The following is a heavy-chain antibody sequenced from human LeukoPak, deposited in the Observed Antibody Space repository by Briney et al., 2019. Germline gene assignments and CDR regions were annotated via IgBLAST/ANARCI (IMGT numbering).Heavy chain of an antibody. CDR2: IYYSGST. J-gene: IGHJ5*02. CDR3: ARGSLQGWFDP. D-gene: IGHD4/OR15-4a*01. Sequence: SETLSLTCTVSGGSISSGDYYWSWIRQPPGKGLEWIGYIYYSGSTYYNPSLKSRVTISVDTSKNQFSLKLSSVTAADTAVYYCARGSLQGWFDPWGQGTLVTVSS. CDR1: GGSISSGDYY. V-gene: IGHV4-30-4*01.